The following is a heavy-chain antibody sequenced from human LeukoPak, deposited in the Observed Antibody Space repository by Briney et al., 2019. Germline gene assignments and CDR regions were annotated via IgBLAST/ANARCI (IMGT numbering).Heavy chain of an antibody. CDR1: GFTFSSYG. Sequence: GGSLRLSCAASGFTFSSYGMNWVRQAPGKGLEWVSSITSSSSYIYYVDSVKGRFTISRDNAKNSLYLQMNSLRAEDTAVYYCARSYSSSRGTFDYWGQGTLVTVSS. D-gene: IGHD6-6*01. J-gene: IGHJ4*02. CDR2: ITSSSSYI. CDR3: ARSYSSSRGTFDY. V-gene: IGHV3-21*01.